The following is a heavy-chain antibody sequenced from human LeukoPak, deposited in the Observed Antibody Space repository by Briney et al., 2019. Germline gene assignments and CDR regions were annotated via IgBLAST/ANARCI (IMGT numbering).Heavy chain of an antibody. CDR3: ARVDLLTGYYFFDY. D-gene: IGHD3-9*01. V-gene: IGHV1-18*01. CDR2: IRGDNGDT. CDR1: GYTFSNYG. J-gene: IGHJ4*02. Sequence: ASVKVSCKASGYTFSNYGISWVRQAPGQGLEWVGWIRGDNGDTNYAQKFQGRVTMTTETSTSTAYMELGSLGSDETAVYYCARVDLLTGYYFFDYWGQGTLVTVSS.